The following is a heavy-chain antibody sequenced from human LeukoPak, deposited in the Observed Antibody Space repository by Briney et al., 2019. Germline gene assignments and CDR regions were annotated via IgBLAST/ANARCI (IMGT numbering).Heavy chain of an antibody. V-gene: IGHV1-18*01. Sequence: ASVKVSCKASGYNFRNYGIGWVRQAPRQGLEWMGWITAGNGNTNYAQKVQGRVTMTTDTSTSTAYMELRSLRSDDTAVYFCARDSARGCSYGYNAFDIWGKGTMVTVSS. CDR3: ARDSARGCSYGYNAFDI. J-gene: IGHJ3*02. CDR2: ITAGNGNT. CDR1: GYNFRNYG. D-gene: IGHD5-18*01.